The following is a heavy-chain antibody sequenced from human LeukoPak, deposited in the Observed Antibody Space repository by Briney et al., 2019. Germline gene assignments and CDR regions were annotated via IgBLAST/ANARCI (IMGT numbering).Heavy chain of an antibody. CDR3: ARDRDGSHEY. J-gene: IGHJ4*02. Sequence: SETLSLTCAVHGGSFSGYYWTWIRQFPGKGLEWIGEIIHSGRTNYSPSLKSRVSISVDTSQNRFSLTLTDVTAADTAVYYCARDRDGSHEYWGQGTLVTVSS. CDR2: IIHSGRT. V-gene: IGHV4-34*12. D-gene: IGHD1-26*01. CDR1: GGSFSGYY.